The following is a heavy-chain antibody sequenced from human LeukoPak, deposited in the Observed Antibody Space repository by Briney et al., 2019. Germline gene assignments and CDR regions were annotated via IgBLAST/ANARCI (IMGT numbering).Heavy chain of an antibody. CDR1: GGSISSYY. D-gene: IGHD7-27*01. CDR3: ARHSVGIRTYYFDY. J-gene: IGHJ4*02. CDR2: IYTSGST. Sequence: SETLSPTCTVSGGSISSYYWSWIRQPPGKGLEWIGYIYTSGSTNYNPSLKSRVTISVDTSKNQFSLKLSPVTAADTAVYYCARHSVGIRTYYFDYWGQGTLVTVSS. V-gene: IGHV4-4*09.